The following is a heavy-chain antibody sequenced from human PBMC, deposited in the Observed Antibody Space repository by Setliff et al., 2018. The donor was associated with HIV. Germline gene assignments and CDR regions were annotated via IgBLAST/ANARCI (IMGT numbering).Heavy chain of an antibody. D-gene: IGHD6-13*01. CDR2: IHHSGST. J-gene: IGHJ6*03. CDR3: SRQQLDGFRYKYYYMDV. CDR1: GGSISNYY. Sequence: SETLSLPCIVSGGSISNYYWGWIRQSPGKGLEWIGFIHHSGSTNYNPSLESRVTISLDTANNHFSLNLRSVTAADTAVYYCSRQQLDGFRYKYYYMDVWGKGTTVTVSS. V-gene: IGHV4-59*01.